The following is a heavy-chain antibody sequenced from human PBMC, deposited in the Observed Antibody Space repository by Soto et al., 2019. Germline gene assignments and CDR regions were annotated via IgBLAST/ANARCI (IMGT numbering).Heavy chain of an antibody. CDR1: GFTFSSYG. V-gene: IGHV3-30*18. J-gene: IGHJ5*02. Sequence: QVQLVESGGGVVQPGRSLRLSCAASGFTFSSYGMHWVREAPGKALEWVAVISFEGTNKYSADSVRGRFTISRDNSKNTLYLQMNSLRDEDTAVYYCAKDVGVGELWVHWFDLWGQGTLVTVSS. CDR2: ISFEGTNK. CDR3: AKDVGVGELWVHWFDL. D-gene: IGHD3-10*01.